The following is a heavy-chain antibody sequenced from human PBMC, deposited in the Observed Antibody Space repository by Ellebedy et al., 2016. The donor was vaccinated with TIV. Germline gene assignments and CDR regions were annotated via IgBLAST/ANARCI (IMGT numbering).Heavy chain of an antibody. CDR3: AIDIAAADALGY. V-gene: IGHV1-69*13. CDR2: IIPIFGTA. D-gene: IGHD6-13*01. J-gene: IGHJ4*02. Sequence: AASVKVSCKASGGTFSSYAISWVRQAPGQGLEWMGGIIPIFGTANYAQKFQGRVTITADESTSTAYMELSSLRSEDTAVYYCAIDIAAADALGYWGQGTLVTVSS. CDR1: GGTFSSYA.